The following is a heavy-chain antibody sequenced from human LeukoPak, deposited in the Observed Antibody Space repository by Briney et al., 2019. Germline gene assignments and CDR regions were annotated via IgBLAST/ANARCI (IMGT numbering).Heavy chain of an antibody. J-gene: IGHJ4*02. CDR1: GGSLSSYY. CDR3: ARGKVVAGTPGQNSWDY. V-gene: IGHV4-4*07. Sequence: SETLSLTCTVSGGSLSSYYWSWIRQPAGKGLEWIGRIHTSGSTNYNPSLKSRVTMSVDTSRNQFSLKLSSVTAADTAVYYCARGKVVAGTPGQNSWDYWGQGTLVTVSS. D-gene: IGHD6-19*01. CDR2: IHTSGST.